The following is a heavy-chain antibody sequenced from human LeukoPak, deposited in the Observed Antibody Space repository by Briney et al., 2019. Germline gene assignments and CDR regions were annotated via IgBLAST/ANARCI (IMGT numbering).Heavy chain of an antibody. J-gene: IGHJ4*02. V-gene: IGHV4-34*01. CDR2: INHSGST. D-gene: IGHD6-13*01. CDR3: ARDPTAGY. Sequence: SETLSLTCAVYGGSFSGYYWSWIRQPPGKGLEWIGEINHSGSTNYNPSLKSRVTISVDTSKNQFSLKLSSVTAADTAVYYCARDPTAGYWGQGTPVTVSS. CDR1: GGSFSGYY.